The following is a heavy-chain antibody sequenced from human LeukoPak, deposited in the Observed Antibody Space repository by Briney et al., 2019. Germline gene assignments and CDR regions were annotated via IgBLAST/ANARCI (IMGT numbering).Heavy chain of an antibody. J-gene: IGHJ4*02. CDR2: IIPILGIA. CDR1: GGTFSSYA. D-gene: IGHD3-22*01. V-gene: IGHV1-69*04. Sequence: GASVKVSCKASGGTFSSYAISWVRQAPGQGLEWMGRIIPILGIANYAQKFQGRVTITADKSTSTAYMELSSLRSEDTAVSYCAGGRETYYYDSSGYYYDHFDYWGQGTLVTVSS. CDR3: AGGRETYYYDSSGYYYDHFDY.